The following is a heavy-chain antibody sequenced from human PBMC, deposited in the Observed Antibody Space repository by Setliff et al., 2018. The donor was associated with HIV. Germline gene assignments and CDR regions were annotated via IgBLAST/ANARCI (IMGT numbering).Heavy chain of an antibody. V-gene: IGHV4-39*07. CDR1: GDSFNFNYYY. CDR3: ASGGITTIVRGVTYPYPLYSFDS. D-gene: IGHD3-10*01. J-gene: IGHJ4*02. CDR2: IYYSGST. Sequence: SETLSLTCTVSGDSFNFNYYYWVWIRQPPGKGLEWIGSIYYSGSTYYNPSLKSRVIMSVDTSRNEFSLRLSSVTAADTAMYYCASGGITTIVRGVTYPYPLYSFDSWGPGTLVTVSS.